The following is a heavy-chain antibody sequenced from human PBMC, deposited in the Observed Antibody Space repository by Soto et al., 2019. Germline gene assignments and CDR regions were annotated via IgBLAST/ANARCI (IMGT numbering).Heavy chain of an antibody. J-gene: IGHJ6*02. V-gene: IGHV5-10-1*01. CDR2: IDPSDSYT. D-gene: IGHD5-12*01. CDR3: ARGKGATITYTSPYYYGMDV. CDR1: GYSFTSYW. Sequence: SGESLKISCKGSGYSFTSYWISWVRQMPGKGLEWMGRIDPSDSYTNYSPSFQGHVTISADKSISTAYLQWSSLKASDTAMYYCARGKGATITYTSPYYYGMDVWGQGTTVTVPS.